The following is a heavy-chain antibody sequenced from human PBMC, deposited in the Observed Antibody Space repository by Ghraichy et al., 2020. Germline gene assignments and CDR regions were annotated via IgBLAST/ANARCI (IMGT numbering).Heavy chain of an antibody. V-gene: IGHV4-39*01. J-gene: IGHJ5*02. CDR3: ASYDFWRGSKGWFDP. D-gene: IGHD3-3*01. CDR2: IYYSGRT. Sequence: GSLSLTCTVSGGSISSSSYYWGWIRQPPGKGLEWIGSIYYSGRTYYNPSLKGRVTISVDTSKNQFSLKLSSVTAADTAVYYCASYDFWRGSKGWFDPWGQGTLVTVSS. CDR1: GGSISSSSYY.